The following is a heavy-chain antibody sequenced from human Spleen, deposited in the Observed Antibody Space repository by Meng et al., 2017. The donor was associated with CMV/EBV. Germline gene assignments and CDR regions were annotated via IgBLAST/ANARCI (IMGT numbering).Heavy chain of an antibody. CDR3: AKEIYDFWSGYYPPANYFDY. D-gene: IGHD3-3*01. CDR2: ISGHDGTT. Sequence: GGSLRLSCAASGFTLSSYAMSWVRQAPGKGLECVSAISGHDGTTYYADSVKGRFTISRDNSKNTLYLQMNSLRAEDAAVYYCAKEIYDFWSGYYPPANYFDYWGQGTLVTVSS. J-gene: IGHJ4*02. CDR1: GFTLSSYA. V-gene: IGHV3-23*01.